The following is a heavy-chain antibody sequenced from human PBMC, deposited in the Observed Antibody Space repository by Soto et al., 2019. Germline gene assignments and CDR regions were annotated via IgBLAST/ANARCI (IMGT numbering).Heavy chain of an antibody. CDR2: VHHSGST. CDR3: ARLSGRSPSYYMDV. Sequence: SETLSLTCAVSGASFTGHYWSWIRQPPGKGLEWIGEVHHSGSTSYNPALKSRVTMSVDTSKNQFSLKLASVTAADTAVYYCARLSGRSPSYYMDVWGKGTTVTVSS. D-gene: IGHD3-10*01. J-gene: IGHJ6*03. V-gene: IGHV4-34*01. CDR1: GASFTGHY.